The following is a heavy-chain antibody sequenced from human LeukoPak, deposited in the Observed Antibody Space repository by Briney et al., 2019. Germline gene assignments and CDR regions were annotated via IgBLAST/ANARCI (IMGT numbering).Heavy chain of an antibody. Sequence: PGGSLRLSCAASGFTFSSYAMSWVRQAPGKGLEWVSAISGSGGSTYYADSVKGRFTISRDNSKNTLYLQMNSLRAEDTAVYYCADYPSDGYSYGYPYYFDYWGQGTLVTVSS. V-gene: IGHV3-23*01. D-gene: IGHD5-18*01. CDR1: GFTFSSYA. CDR2: ISGSGGST. J-gene: IGHJ4*02. CDR3: ADYPSDGYSYGYPYYFDY.